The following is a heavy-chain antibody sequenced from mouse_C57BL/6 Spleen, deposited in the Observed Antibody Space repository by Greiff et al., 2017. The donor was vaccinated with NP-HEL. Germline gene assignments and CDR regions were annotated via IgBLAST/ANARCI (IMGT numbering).Heavy chain of an antibody. CDR2: INPSSGYT. CDR3: VRGLITTVVATDFDY. V-gene: IGHV1-7*01. CDR1: GYTFTSYW. Sequence: QVQLQQSGAELAKPGASVKLSCKASGYTFTSYWMHWVKQRPGQGLEWIGYINPSSGYTKYNQKFKDKATLTADKSSSTAYMQLSSLTYEDSAVYYCVRGLITTVVATDFDYWGQGTTLTVSS. J-gene: IGHJ2*01. D-gene: IGHD1-1*01.